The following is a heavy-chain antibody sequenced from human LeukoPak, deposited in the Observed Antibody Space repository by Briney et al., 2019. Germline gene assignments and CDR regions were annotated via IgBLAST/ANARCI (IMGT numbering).Heavy chain of an antibody. CDR3: ARGTSYSGAIFGVVISDYYYYYGMDV. CDR2: INHSGST. Sequence: SETLSLTCAVYGGSFSGYYWSWTRQPPGKGLEWIGEINHSGSTNYNPSLKSRVTISVDTSKNQFSLKLSSVTAADTAVYYCARGTSYSGAIFGVVISDYYYYYGMDVWGQGTTVTVSS. J-gene: IGHJ6*02. V-gene: IGHV4-34*01. CDR1: GGSFSGYY. D-gene: IGHD3-3*02.